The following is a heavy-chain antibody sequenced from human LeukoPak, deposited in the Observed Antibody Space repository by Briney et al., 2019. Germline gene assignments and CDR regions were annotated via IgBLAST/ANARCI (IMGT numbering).Heavy chain of an antibody. CDR1: GFAPSKDW. Sequence: PGGSLRLSCVASGFAPSKDWMHWVRQVPGEGLEWVSRISTDGRTTGYADSVKGRFTISRDNAKNTLFLEMNNLKVEDTAVYYCASFGQQWLESYRGLGTLVTVSS. J-gene: IGHJ4*02. V-gene: IGHV3-74*01. D-gene: IGHD6-19*01. CDR2: ISTDGRTT. CDR3: ASFGQQWLESY.